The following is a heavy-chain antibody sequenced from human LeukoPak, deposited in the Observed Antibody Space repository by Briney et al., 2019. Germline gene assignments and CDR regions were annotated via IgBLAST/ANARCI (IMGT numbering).Heavy chain of an antibody. CDR2: INTAGGT. J-gene: IGHJ4*02. CDR3: ARENVGATTYY. Sequence: GGSLRLSCEASGFTFRSYDLHWVRQTAAKGLEWVSLINTAGGTFYSDSVRGRFTISRENAENSFYLQMNSLTADDTAVYYCARENVGATTYYWGQGTLVTVSS. V-gene: IGHV3-13*01. D-gene: IGHD1-26*01. CDR1: GFTFRSYD.